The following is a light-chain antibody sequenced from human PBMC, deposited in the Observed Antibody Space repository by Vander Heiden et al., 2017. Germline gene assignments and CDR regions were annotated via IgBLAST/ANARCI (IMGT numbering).Light chain of an antibody. CDR1: QGIRND. CDR3: RQDDNYPLT. J-gene: IGKJ4*01. V-gene: IGKV1-6*01. CDR2: AAS. Sequence: AIQMTQPPSSLSASVGDRVTITCRASQGIRNDLGWYQQKPGKAPKLLIYAASSLQSGVPSRFSGSGSGTDFTLTISSLQPEDFATYYCRQDDNYPLTFGGGTKVEIK.